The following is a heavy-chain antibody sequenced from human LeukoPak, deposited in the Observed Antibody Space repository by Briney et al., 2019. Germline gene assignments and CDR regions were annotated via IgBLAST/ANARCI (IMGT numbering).Heavy chain of an antibody. CDR3: ARDASSSTFYNWFDP. CDR1: GYTFTSYD. J-gene: IGHJ5*02. D-gene: IGHD2/OR15-2a*01. CDR2: MNPNSGNT. Sequence: ASVKVSCKASGYTFTSYDINWVRQATGQGLEWMGWMNPNSGNTGYAQKFQGRVTMTRNTSISTAYMELSSLRSEDTAVYYCARDASSSTFYNWFDPWGQGTLVTVSS. V-gene: IGHV1-8*01.